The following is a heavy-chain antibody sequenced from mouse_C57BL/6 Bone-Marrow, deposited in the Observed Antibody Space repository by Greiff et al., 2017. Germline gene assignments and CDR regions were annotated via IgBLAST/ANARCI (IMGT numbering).Heavy chain of an antibody. CDR2: IDPDDGDT. CDR3: ARPDYDAMDY. Sequence: EVQLQQPGAELVKPGASVKLSCTASGFNIKDYYMHWVKQRTEQGLEWIGKIDPDDGDTKYDQKFQGKATMTVDKSSNTAYLQLSSLTSEDTAVYYCARPDYDAMDYWGQGTSVTVSS. J-gene: IGHJ4*01. V-gene: IGHV14-2*01. CDR1: GFNIKDYY.